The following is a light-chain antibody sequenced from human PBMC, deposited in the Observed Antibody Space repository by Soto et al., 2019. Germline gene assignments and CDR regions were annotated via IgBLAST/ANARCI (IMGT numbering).Light chain of an antibody. Sequence: QLVLTQSPSASASLGASVTLTCTLSSGHSSYAIAWYQQQPEKGPRYLMNLNSDGSHSKGDGIPDRFSGSSSGAEHYLTISSLQSEDEADYYCQTWGTGAWVFGGGTKVTVL. CDR3: QTWGTGAWV. CDR2: LNSDGSH. V-gene: IGLV4-69*01. J-gene: IGLJ3*02. CDR1: SGHSSYA.